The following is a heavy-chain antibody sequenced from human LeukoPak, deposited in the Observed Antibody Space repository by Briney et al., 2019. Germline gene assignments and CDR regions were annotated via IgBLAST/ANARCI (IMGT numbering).Heavy chain of an antibody. D-gene: IGHD3-22*01. V-gene: IGHV3-30*04. J-gene: IGHJ4*02. Sequence: PGGSLRLSCAASGFTFSSYAMHWVRQAPGKGLEWVAVISYDGSNKYYADSVKGRFTISRDNSKNTLYLQMNSLRAEDTAVYYCARGHYDSSGYYLSEFDYWGQGTLVTVSS. CDR1: GFTFSSYA. CDR3: ARGHYDSSGYYLSEFDY. CDR2: ISYDGSNK.